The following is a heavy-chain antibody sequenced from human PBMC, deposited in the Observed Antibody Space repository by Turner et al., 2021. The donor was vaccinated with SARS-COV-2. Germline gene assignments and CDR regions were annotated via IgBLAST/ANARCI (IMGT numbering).Heavy chain of an antibody. CDR1: GFTFSRNS. D-gene: IGHD3-22*01. Sequence: EVQLVESGGGLVKPGGSLRLSCAAYGFTFSRNSMNWVRQAPGKGLEWVSSISSSSSYIYFADSVKGRFTISRDNAKNSLYLQINSLRAEDTAVYYCARARWHYYDSSGYYPDAFDIWGQGTMVTVSS. CDR3: ARARWHYYDSSGYYPDAFDI. J-gene: IGHJ3*02. CDR2: ISSSSSYI. V-gene: IGHV3-21*01.